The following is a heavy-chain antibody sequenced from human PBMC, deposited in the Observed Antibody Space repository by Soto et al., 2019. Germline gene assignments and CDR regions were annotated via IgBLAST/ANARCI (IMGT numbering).Heavy chain of an antibody. J-gene: IGHJ4*02. V-gene: IGHV1-3*01. CDR1: GYTFNSYA. Sequence: ASVKVSCKTSGYTFNSYAMHWVRQAPGQRLEWMGWINAGNGNTKYSQKFQGRVTITRDTSASTAYMELSSLRSEDTAVYYCASGYSYGYFDYWGQGTLVTVSS. CDR2: INAGNGNT. D-gene: IGHD5-18*01. CDR3: ASGYSYGYFDY.